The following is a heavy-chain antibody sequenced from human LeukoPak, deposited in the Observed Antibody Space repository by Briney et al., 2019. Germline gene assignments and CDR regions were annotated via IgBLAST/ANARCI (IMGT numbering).Heavy chain of an antibody. J-gene: IGHJ5*02. CDR2: IRYDGSNK. Sequence: GGSLRLSCAASGFTFSSYGMHWVRQAPGKGLEWVAFIRYDGSNKYYADSVKGRFTISRDTSKNTLYLQMNSLRAEDTAVFYCAKGPSGYSSGDNWFDPWGQGTLVTVSS. V-gene: IGHV3-30*02. D-gene: IGHD6-19*01. CDR3: AKGPSGYSSGDNWFDP. CDR1: GFTFSSYG.